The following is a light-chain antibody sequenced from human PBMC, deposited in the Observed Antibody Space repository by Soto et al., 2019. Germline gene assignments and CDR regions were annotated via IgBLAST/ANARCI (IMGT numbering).Light chain of an antibody. J-gene: IGKJ1*01. Sequence: DIHMTQSPSTLSASVGDRVTITCRASQNIRTWLSLYQHKPGKAPKLLIYQASSLESGVPSRFSGSGSGTEFTLTISSLQPDDFATYYCQQYKSYSRTFGQGTKVDIK. CDR1: QNIRTW. CDR2: QAS. V-gene: IGKV1-5*03. CDR3: QQYKSYSRT.